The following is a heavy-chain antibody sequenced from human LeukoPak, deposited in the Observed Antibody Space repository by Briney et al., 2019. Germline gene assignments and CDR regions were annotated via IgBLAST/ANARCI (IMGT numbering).Heavy chain of an antibody. J-gene: IGHJ3*02. CDR1: GYTFTRYD. Sequence: ASVKVSCKASGYTFTRYDINWVRQATGQGLEWMGWMNPKSGNTGHAQKFQGRVTITRDTSISTVYMELSSLRSEDTAVYYCARVPAGTPLQNAFDIWGQGTMVTVSS. V-gene: IGHV1-8*03. D-gene: IGHD1-7*01. CDR2: MNPKSGNT. CDR3: ARVPAGTPLQNAFDI.